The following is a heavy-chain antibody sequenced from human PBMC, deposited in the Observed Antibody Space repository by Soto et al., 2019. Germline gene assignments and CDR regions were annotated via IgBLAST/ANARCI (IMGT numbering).Heavy chain of an antibody. D-gene: IGHD6-6*01. J-gene: IGHJ6*02. CDR1: GFTFSSYA. Sequence: PVGSLRLSCSASGFTFSSYAMHWVRQAPGKGLEYVSAISSNGGSTYYADSVKGRFTISRDNSKNTLYLQMSSLRAEDTAVYYCVKSAARLYYYYGMDVWGQGTTVTVSS. CDR2: ISSNGGST. CDR3: VKSAARLYYYYGMDV. V-gene: IGHV3-64D*06.